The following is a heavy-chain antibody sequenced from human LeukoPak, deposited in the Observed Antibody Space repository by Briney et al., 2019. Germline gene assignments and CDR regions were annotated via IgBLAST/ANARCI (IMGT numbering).Heavy chain of an antibody. V-gene: IGHV4-34*01. CDR1: GGSFSGYY. CDR2: INHSGST. J-gene: IGHJ6*04. Sequence: SETLSLTCAVYGGSFSGYYWSWIRQPPGKGLEWIGEINHSGSTNCNPSLKSRVTISVDTSKNQFSLKLSSVTAADTAVCYCARGQTFYGMDVWGKGTTVTVSS. CDR3: ARGQTFYGMDV.